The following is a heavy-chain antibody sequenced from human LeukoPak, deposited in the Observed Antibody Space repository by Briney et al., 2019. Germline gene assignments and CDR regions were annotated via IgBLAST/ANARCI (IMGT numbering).Heavy chain of an antibody. CDR3: AKDAAIFGVVTEPEYYMDV. V-gene: IGHV3-72*01. J-gene: IGHJ6*03. D-gene: IGHD3-3*01. Sequence: GGSLRLSCAASGFTFSDHYMDWVRQAPGKGLEWVGRTRNKANSYTTEYAASVKGRFTISRDNSKNTLYLQMNSLRAEDTAVYYCAKDAAIFGVVTEPEYYMDVWGKGTTVTVSS. CDR1: GFTFSDHY. CDR2: TRNKANSYTT.